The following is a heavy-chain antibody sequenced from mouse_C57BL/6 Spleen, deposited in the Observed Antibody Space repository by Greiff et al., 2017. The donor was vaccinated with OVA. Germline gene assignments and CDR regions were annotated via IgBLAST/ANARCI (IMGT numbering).Heavy chain of an antibody. J-gene: IGHJ2*01. CDR3: ASRNFDY. CDR1: GYTFTDYY. CDR2: INPNNGGT. V-gene: IGHV1-26*01. Sequence: EVQLQQSGPELVKPGASVKISCKASGYTFTDYYMNWVKQSHGKSLEWIGDINPNNGGTSYNQKFKGKATLTVDKSSSTAYMELRSLTSEDSAVYYCASRNFDYWGKGTTLTVSS.